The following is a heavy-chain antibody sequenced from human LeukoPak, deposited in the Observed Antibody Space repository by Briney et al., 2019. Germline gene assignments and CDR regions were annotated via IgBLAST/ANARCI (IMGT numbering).Heavy chain of an antibody. CDR3: ARYSGYDSKGGDSSPVYYYYGMDV. Sequence: GGSLRLSCAASGFTVSSNYMSWVRQAPGKGLEWVSVIYSGGSTYYADSVKGRFTISRDNSKNTLYLQMNSLRAEDTAVYYCARYSGYDSKGGDSSPVYYYYGMDVWGQGTTVTVSS. CDR2: IYSGGST. CDR1: GFTVSSNY. J-gene: IGHJ6*02. D-gene: IGHD5-12*01. V-gene: IGHV3-66*01.